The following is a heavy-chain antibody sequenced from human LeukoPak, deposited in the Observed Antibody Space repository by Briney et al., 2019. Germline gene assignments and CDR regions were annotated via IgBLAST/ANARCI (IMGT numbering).Heavy chain of an antibody. V-gene: IGHV4-34*01. J-gene: IGHJ6*03. Sequence: PSETLSLTCAVYGGSFSGYYWSWIRQPPGKGLEWIGEINHSGSTNYNPSLKSRVTILVDTSKNQFSLKLSSLTAADTAMYYCARREPHGDYGGKIRYYYYMDVWGKGTTITISS. D-gene: IGHD4-23*01. CDR1: GGSFSGYY. CDR3: ARREPHGDYGGKIRYYYYMDV. CDR2: INHSGST.